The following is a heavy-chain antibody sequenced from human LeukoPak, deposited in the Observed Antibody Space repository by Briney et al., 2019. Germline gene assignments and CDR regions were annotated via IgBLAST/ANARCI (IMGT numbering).Heavy chain of an antibody. CDR1: GFTFDDYA. J-gene: IGHJ3*02. V-gene: IGHV3-9*01. Sequence: PGGSLRLSCAASGFTFDDYAMHWVRQAPGKGLEWVSGISWNSGNLGYADSVKGRFTISRDNAKNSLYLQMNSLRAEDTALYYCAKATRGSYYRAFDIWGQGTMVTVSS. CDR2: ISWNSGNL. CDR3: AKATRGSYYRAFDI. D-gene: IGHD1-26*01.